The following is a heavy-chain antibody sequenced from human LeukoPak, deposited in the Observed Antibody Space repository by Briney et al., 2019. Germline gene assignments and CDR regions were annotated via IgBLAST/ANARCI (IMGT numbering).Heavy chain of an antibody. J-gene: IGHJ4*02. Sequence: SETLSLTCTVSGGSISSYYWSWIRQPAGKGLEWIGRIYTSGTTNYNPSLKSRVTMSVDASKNQFSLKLTSVTAADTAVYYCARDSKSTSYDHWGQGTLVTASS. V-gene: IGHV4-4*07. CDR1: GGSISSYY. CDR3: ARDSKSTSYDH. CDR2: IYTSGTT.